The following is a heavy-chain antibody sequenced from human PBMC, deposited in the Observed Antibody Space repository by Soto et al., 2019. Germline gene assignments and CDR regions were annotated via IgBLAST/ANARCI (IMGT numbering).Heavy chain of an antibody. CDR1: GFTFSSYA. D-gene: IGHD2-8*01. Sequence: ILSCAASGFTFSSYAMSWVRQAPGKGLEWVSAISGSGGSTYYADSVKGRFTISRDNSKNTLYLQMNSLRAEDTAVYYCAKTMLRENWFDPWGQGTLVTVSS. CDR2: ISGSGGST. CDR3: AKTMLRENWFDP. V-gene: IGHV3-23*01. J-gene: IGHJ5*02.